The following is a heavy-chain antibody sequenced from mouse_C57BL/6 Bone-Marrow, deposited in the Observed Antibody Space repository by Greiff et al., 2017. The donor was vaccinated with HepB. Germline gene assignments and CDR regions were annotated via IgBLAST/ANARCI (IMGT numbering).Heavy chain of an antibody. CDR3: ARKGGYDYDVDMDY. J-gene: IGHJ4*01. V-gene: IGHV2-9-1*01. CDR1: GFSLTSYA. D-gene: IGHD2-4*01. Sequence: VQLQQSGPGLVAPSQSLSITCTVSGFSLTSYAISWVRQPPGKGLEWLGVIWTGGGTNYNSALKSRLSISKDNSKSQVVLKMNSLQTDDTARYYCARKGGYDYDVDMDYWGQGTSVTVSS. CDR2: IWTGGGT.